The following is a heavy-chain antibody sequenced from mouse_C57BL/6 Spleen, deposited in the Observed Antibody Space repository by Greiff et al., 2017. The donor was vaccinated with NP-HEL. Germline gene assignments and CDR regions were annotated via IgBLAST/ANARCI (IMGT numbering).Heavy chain of an antibody. CDR3: ASLYYDYDDYYAMDY. CDR2: IWSGGST. J-gene: IGHJ4*01. V-gene: IGHV2-2*01. Sequence: QVQLKESGPGLVQPSQSLSITCTVSGFSLTSYGVHWVRQSPGKGLEWLGVIWSGGSTDYNAAFISRLSISKDNSKSQVFFKMNSLQADDTAIYYCASLYYDYDDYYAMDYWGQGTSVTVSS. D-gene: IGHD2-4*01. CDR1: GFSLTSYG.